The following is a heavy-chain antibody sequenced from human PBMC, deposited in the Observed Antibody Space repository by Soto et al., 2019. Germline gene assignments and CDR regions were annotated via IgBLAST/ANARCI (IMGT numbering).Heavy chain of an antibody. Sequence: XGSLKISRQGSGYSFTSYGIVWVRQMPGKGLDWMGIIYPGDSDTRYSPSFQGQVTISADKSISTAYLQWSSLKASDTAMYYCARRNYYYEYFDHWGQGTLVTVSS. CDR2: IYPGDSDT. CDR3: ARRNYYYEYFDH. J-gene: IGHJ4*02. V-gene: IGHV5-51*01. CDR1: GYSFTSYG. D-gene: IGHD3-22*01.